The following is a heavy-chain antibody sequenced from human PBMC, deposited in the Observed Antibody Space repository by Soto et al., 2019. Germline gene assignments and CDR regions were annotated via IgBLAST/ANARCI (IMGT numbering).Heavy chain of an antibody. V-gene: IGHV4-31*01. CDR2: IYYSGST. Sequence: QVQLQESGPGLVKPSQTLSLTCTVSGGSISSGGYYWSWIRQHPGKGLEWIGYIYYSGSTYYNPSLKXXVXIXXDTSKNQFSLKLSSVTAADTAVYYCARDLPDAFDIWGQGTMVTVSS. CDR3: ARDLPDAFDI. CDR1: GGSISSGGYY. J-gene: IGHJ3*02.